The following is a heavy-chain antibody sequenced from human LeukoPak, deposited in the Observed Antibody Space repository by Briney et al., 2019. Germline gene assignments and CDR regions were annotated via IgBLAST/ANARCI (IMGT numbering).Heavy chain of an antibody. CDR1: GFTFSSYG. D-gene: IGHD2-2*01. J-gene: IGHJ4*02. Sequence: GGSLRLSCAASGFTFSSYGMHWVRQAPGKGLEWVAFIRYDGSNKYYADSVKGRFTISRDNSKNTLYLQMNSLRAEDTAVYYCAKGLVVTAPLYYFDYWDQGTLVTVSS. CDR3: AKGLVVTAPLYYFDY. CDR2: IRYDGSNK. V-gene: IGHV3-30*02.